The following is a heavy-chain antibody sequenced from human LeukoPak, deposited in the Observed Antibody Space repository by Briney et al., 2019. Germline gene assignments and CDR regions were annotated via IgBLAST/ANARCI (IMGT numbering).Heavy chain of an antibody. CDR1: GFTLSSYW. Sequence: GGSLRLSCAASGFTLSSYWMSWVRQAPGKGLEWVANIKQDGSEKYYVDSVKSRFTISRDNAKNTLYLQMNSLRAEDTAVYYCAKVASYYYDSGGLGAFDIWGQGTMVTVSS. CDR2: IKQDGSEK. V-gene: IGHV3-7*01. D-gene: IGHD3-22*01. J-gene: IGHJ3*02. CDR3: AKVASYYYDSGGLGAFDI.